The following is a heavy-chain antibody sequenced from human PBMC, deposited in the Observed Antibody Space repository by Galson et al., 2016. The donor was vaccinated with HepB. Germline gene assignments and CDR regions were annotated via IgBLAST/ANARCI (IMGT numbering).Heavy chain of an antibody. J-gene: IGHJ4*02. Sequence: SLRLSCAASGFTFSYYPMHWVRQAPGKGLEWVSVISSDGKNKYYADSVRGRFTISRDNSKSTLYLQMTSLRAEDTAVYYCARDGGYFKFDHWGQGILVTVSS. CDR1: GFTFSYYP. V-gene: IGHV3-30*04. CDR3: ARDGGYFKFDH. CDR2: ISSDGKNK. D-gene: IGHD5-12*01.